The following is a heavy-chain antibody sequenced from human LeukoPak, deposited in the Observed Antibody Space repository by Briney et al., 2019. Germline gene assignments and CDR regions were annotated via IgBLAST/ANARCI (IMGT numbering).Heavy chain of an antibody. D-gene: IGHD3-10*01. CDR3: ARDFIWIGESSVG. J-gene: IGHJ4*02. CDR1: RFIFSNYR. Sequence: GGSLTLSCTASRFIFSNYRRHWVRQAPGKGLEWVSFIRYNGSNKYYADSVKGRFTISRDNSKNTLYLQMNALRADDAALYYCARDFIWIGESSVGWGQGSLVTVSS. V-gene: IGHV3-30*02. CDR2: IRYNGSNK.